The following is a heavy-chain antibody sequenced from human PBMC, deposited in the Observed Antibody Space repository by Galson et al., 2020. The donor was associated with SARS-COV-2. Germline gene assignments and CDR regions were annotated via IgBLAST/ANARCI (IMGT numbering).Heavy chain of an antibody. D-gene: IGHD3-10*01. CDR3: AKDPVQYYYGSGSYCDFDY. CDR2: ITGSGDRT. J-gene: IGHJ4*02. V-gene: IGHV3-23*01. CDR1: GITFRDYA. Sequence: GGSLRLSCAASGITFRDYAMSWVRQAPGKGLEWVSGITGSGDRTYTADSVTGRFTISRDNSKNTLYLQMNSLRADDTALFYCAKDPVQYYYGSGSYCDFDYWGQGTLVTVSS.